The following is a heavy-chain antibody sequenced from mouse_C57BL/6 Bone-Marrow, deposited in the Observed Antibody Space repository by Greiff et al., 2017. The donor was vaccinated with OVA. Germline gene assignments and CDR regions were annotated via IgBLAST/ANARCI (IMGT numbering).Heavy chain of an antibody. V-gene: IGHV1-64*01. CDR2: IHPNSGST. CDR3: ARSLLLRSYFDY. D-gene: IGHD1-1*01. Sequence: QVQLKQPGAELVKPGASVKLSCKASGYTFTSYWMHWVKQRPGQGLEWIGMIHPNSGSTNYNEKFKSKATLTVDKSSSTAYMQLSSLTSEDSAVYYCARSLLLRSYFDYWGQGTTLTVSS. J-gene: IGHJ2*01. CDR1: GYTFTSYW.